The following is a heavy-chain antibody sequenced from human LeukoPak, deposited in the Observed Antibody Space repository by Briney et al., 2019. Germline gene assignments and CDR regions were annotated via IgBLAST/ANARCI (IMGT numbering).Heavy chain of an antibody. V-gene: IGHV1-18*01. Sequence: GASVKVSCKASGYTFTSYDISWVRQAPGQGLEWMGWISAYNGNTNYAQRLQGRVTMTTDTSTSTAYMELRSLRSDDTAVYYCARSSRGAARSPAHPNFDYWGQGTLVTVSS. D-gene: IGHD6-6*01. CDR2: ISAYNGNT. J-gene: IGHJ4*02. CDR1: GYTFTSYD. CDR3: ARSSRGAARSPAHPNFDY.